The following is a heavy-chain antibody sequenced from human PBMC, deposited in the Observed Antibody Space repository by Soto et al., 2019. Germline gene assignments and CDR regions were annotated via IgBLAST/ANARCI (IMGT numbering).Heavy chain of an antibody. Sequence: SVKVSCKASGGTFSSYSISWVRQAPGQGLEWMGGIIPILGTANYAQKFQGRVTITANESTSTAYMQLSSLRSEDTAVYYCAWADFGGVVIEGAGVFDIGVQGTMVTVSS. CDR1: GGTFSSYS. CDR2: IIPILGTA. J-gene: IGHJ3*02. CDR3: AWADFGGVVIEGAGVFDI. D-gene: IGHD3-16*01. V-gene: IGHV1-69*13.